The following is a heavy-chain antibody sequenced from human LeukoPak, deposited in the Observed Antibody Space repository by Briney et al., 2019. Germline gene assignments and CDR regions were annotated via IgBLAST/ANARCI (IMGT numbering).Heavy chain of an antibody. CDR3: ARVGIAVAGTIY. Sequence: ASVKVSCKASGYTFTSYDINWVRQATGQGLEWMGWMNPNSGNTGYAQKFPGRVTMTRNTSISTAYMELSSLRSEDTAVYYCARVGIAVAGTIYWGQGTLVTVSS. J-gene: IGHJ4*02. V-gene: IGHV1-8*01. CDR2: MNPNSGNT. D-gene: IGHD6-19*01. CDR1: GYTFTSYD.